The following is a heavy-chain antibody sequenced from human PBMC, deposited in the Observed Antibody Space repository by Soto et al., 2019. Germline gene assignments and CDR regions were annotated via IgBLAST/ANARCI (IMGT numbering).Heavy chain of an antibody. CDR1: GFTFSAYA. J-gene: IGHJ6*02. D-gene: IGHD2-15*01. Sequence: GGSLRLSCEGSGFTFSAYAMNWVRQAPGKGLEWVSYIRSRSDTLYYADSVKGRFTISRDNAKNSVYLQVNNLRDEDTAVYYCARDWDIVILSVPIPNYNYGMDVWGQGTTVTVSS. V-gene: IGHV3-48*02. CDR3: ARDWDIVILSVPIPNYNYGMDV. CDR2: IRSRSDTL.